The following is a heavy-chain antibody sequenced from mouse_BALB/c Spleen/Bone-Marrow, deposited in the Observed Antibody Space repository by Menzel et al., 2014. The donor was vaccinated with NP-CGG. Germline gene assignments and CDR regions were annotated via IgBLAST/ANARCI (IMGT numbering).Heavy chain of an antibody. CDR1: GYTFTSYT. D-gene: IGHD1-1*01. Sequence: LVESGAELARPGASVKMSCKASGYTFTSYTMHWVKQRPGQGLEWIGYINPSSGYTNYNQKFKDKATLTADKSSSTAYMQLSSLTSEDSAVYYCARESLYGSNYYWGQGTTLTVSS. V-gene: IGHV1-4*01. CDR3: ARESLYGSNYY. J-gene: IGHJ2*01. CDR2: INPSSGYT.